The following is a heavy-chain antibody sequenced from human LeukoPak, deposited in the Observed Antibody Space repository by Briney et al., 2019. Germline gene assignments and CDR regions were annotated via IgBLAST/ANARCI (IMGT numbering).Heavy chain of an antibody. Sequence: SVKVSCKASGGTFSSYTISWVRQAPGQGLEWMGRIIPILGIANYAQKFQGRVTITADKSTSTAYMELSSLRSEDTAVYYCASSDCSGGSCYPFDYWGQGILVTVSS. CDR1: GGTFSSYT. CDR2: IIPILGIA. CDR3: ASSDCSGGSCYPFDY. V-gene: IGHV1-69*02. D-gene: IGHD2-15*01. J-gene: IGHJ4*02.